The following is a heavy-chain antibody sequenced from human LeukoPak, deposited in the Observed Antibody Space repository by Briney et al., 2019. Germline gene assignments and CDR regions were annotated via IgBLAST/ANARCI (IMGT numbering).Heavy chain of an antibody. Sequence: GGSLRLSCAASGFTFTDYYMSWIRQAPGKGLEWVSYISSSSSYTNYADSVKGRFTISRDNAKNSLYLQMNSLRAEDTAVYFCARGGYYYDGGYWGQGTLVTVSS. J-gene: IGHJ4*02. CDR2: ISSSSSYT. CDR1: GFTFTDYY. V-gene: IGHV3-11*05. CDR3: ARGGYYYDGGY. D-gene: IGHD3-22*01.